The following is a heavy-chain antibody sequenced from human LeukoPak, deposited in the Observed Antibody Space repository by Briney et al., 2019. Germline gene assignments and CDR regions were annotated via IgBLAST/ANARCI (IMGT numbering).Heavy chain of an antibody. CDR3: ARGGYQFEH. Sequence: GGSLRLSCTASGFTFGNYAMSWFRQAPGKGLEWIGSVRNKGDGGTTEYAASVKGRFIISRDDSKSIAYLRMDSLKTEDTAVYYCARGGYQFEHWGQGTLVTVSS. J-gene: IGHJ1*01. CDR2: VRNKGDGGTT. V-gene: IGHV3-49*03. CDR1: GFTFGNYA. D-gene: IGHD3-16*02.